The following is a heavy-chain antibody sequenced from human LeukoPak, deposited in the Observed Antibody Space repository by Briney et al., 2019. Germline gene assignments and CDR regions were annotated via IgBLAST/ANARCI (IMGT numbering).Heavy chain of an antibody. V-gene: IGHV3-23*01. Sequence: GGSLRLSCAASGFTFSSYAMSWVRQAPGKGLEWVSAISGSGGNTYYADSVKGRFTISRDNSKNTLYLQMNNLRAEDTAVYYCAKDRWARGDQVSTADSVHYWGQGTLVTVSS. D-gene: IGHD5/OR15-5a*01. CDR3: AKDRWARGDQVSTADSVHY. J-gene: IGHJ4*02. CDR1: GFTFSSYA. CDR2: ISGSGGNT.